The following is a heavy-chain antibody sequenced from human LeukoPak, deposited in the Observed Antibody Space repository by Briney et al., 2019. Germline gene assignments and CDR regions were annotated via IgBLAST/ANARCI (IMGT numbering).Heavy chain of an antibody. CDR3: ARGDGYNDYYYYGMDV. Sequence: SETLSLTCTASGGSISSYYWSWIRQPPWKGLEWIGYIYYSGSTNYNPSLKSRVTISVDTSKNQFSLKLSSVTAADTAVYYCARGDGYNDYYYYGMDVWGQGTTVTVSS. CDR1: GGSISSYY. D-gene: IGHD5-24*01. CDR2: IYYSGST. J-gene: IGHJ6*02. V-gene: IGHV4-59*01.